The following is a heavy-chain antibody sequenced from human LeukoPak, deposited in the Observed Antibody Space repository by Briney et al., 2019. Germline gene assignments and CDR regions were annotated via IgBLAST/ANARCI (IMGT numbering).Heavy chain of an antibody. CDR1: GGSISSSSYY. CDR2: IYYSGST. V-gene: IGHV4-39*07. J-gene: IGHJ5*02. D-gene: IGHD3-16*02. Sequence: SETLSLTCTVSGGSISSSSYYWGWIRQPPGKGLEWIGSIYYSGSTNYNPSLKSRVTISLDTSKNQFSLKLTSVTAADTAVYYCARDHDDYVWGSLRYNWFDPWGQGTLVTVSP. CDR3: ARDHDDYVWGSLRYNWFDP.